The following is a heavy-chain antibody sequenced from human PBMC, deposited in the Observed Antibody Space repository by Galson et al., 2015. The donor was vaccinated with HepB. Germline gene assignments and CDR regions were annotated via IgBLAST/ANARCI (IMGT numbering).Heavy chain of an antibody. Sequence: SLRLSCAASGFTFSSYGMHWVRQAPGKGLEWVAVISYDGSNKYYADSVKGRFTISRDNSKNTLYLQMNSLRAEDTAVYYCAKGPHYYGSGSYYNPIDYWGQGTLVTVSS. CDR3: AKGPHYYGSGSYYNPIDY. J-gene: IGHJ4*02. CDR1: GFTFSSYG. V-gene: IGHV3-30*18. D-gene: IGHD3-10*01. CDR2: ISYDGSNK.